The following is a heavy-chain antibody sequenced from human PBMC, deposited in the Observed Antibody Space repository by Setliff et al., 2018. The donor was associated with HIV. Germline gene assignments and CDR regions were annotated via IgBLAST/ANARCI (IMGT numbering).Heavy chain of an antibody. CDR3: AKTIGRYFDIFDN. CDR2: ISSSGNT. CDR1: GGSISSTSCY. V-gene: IGHV4-39*01. Sequence: PSETLSLTCTVSGGSISSTSCYWGWIRQPPGTGLEWIGSISSSGNTYYNPSLKIRVTTSVDTPKNQFSLKLNSVTAADTAVYYCAKTIGRYFDIFDNWGQGTLVTVSS. D-gene: IGHD3-9*01. J-gene: IGHJ4*02.